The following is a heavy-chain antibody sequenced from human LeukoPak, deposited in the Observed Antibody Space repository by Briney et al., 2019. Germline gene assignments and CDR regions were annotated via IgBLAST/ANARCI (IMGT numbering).Heavy chain of an antibody. CDR2: IYYSGST. V-gene: IGHV4-39*07. Sequence: SETLSLTCTVSGGSISSSSYYWGWIRQPPGKGLEWIGSIYYSGSTHYNPSLKSRVTISVDTSKNQFSLKLSSVTAADTAVYYCARDRWGVTSVFDYWGQGTLVTVSS. J-gene: IGHJ4*02. D-gene: IGHD4-11*01. CDR1: GGSISSSSYY. CDR3: ARDRWGVTSVFDY.